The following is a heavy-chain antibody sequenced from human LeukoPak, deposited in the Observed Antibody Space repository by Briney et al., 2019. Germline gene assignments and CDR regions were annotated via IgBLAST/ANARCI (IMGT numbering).Heavy chain of an antibody. D-gene: IGHD3-10*01. J-gene: IGHJ4*02. CDR2: IRQDETEK. CDR3: VRSLSGYYFDS. Sequence: PGGSLRLSCAASGFTFSNYWMTWVRQAPGKGLEWVANIRQDETEKYYLDSVKGRFTISRDNAKNSLYLQMNSLRAEDTAVFYCVRSLSGYYFDSWGQGTLVTVSS. V-gene: IGHV3-7*01. CDR1: GFTFSNYW.